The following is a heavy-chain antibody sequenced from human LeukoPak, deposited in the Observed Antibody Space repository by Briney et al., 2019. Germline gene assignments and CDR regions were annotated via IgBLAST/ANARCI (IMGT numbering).Heavy chain of an antibody. CDR1: GVTFSNYW. Sequence: PGESLRLSCAASGVTFSNYWMHWVRQAPGKGLEWVSRLRTDGQKTSYADSVKGRFTISRDNAKNTLYLQMNSLRVEDTAVYYCARDHPGSNSLDYWGQGTLVTVSS. D-gene: IGHD4-11*01. CDR3: ARDHPGSNSLDY. CDR2: LRTDGQKT. J-gene: IGHJ4*02. V-gene: IGHV3-74*01.